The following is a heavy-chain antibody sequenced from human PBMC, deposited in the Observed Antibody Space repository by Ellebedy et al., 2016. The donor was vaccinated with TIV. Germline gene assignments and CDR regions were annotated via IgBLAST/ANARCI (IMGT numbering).Heavy chain of an antibody. Sequence: ASVKVSCKASGGTFNSLAISWLRQAPGQGLEWMGRIIPVFGSTNYAQEFQGRVTITADEFTTTGYMELSSLRSEDTAVYYCATGSGSVPYYSYGVDVWGQGTTVTVSS. J-gene: IGHJ6*02. CDR3: ATGSGSVPYYSYGVDV. V-gene: IGHV1-69*13. D-gene: IGHD2-15*01. CDR2: IIPVFGST. CDR1: GGTFNSLA.